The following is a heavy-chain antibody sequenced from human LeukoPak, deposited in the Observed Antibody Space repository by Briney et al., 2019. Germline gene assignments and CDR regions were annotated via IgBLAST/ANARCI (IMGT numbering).Heavy chain of an antibody. D-gene: IGHD4-17*01. CDR1: GGSVSSGSYF. CDR2: MSYGGSS. V-gene: IGHV4-61*01. J-gene: IGHJ4*02. Sequence: SETLSLTCSVSGGSVSSGSYFWNWFRQPPGKGLQWIGYMSYGGSSKNNPSLKSRVTISVDTSKNQFSLRLTSVTAADTAVYYCARGPTVTTDYWGQGTLVTVSS. CDR3: ARGPTVTTDY.